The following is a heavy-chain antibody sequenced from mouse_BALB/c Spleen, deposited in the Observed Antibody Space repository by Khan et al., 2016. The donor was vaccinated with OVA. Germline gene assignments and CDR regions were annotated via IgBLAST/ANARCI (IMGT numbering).Heavy chain of an antibody. Sequence: EVELVESGPGLVKPSQSLSLTSTVTGYSITSGYAWNWIRQFPGNKLEWMGYISYSGGTSYNPSLKSRISITRDTSKNQFFLQLTSVTTEDTATYYCARGNYYGYYFDYWGQGTTLTVSS. CDR3: ARGNYYGYYFDY. D-gene: IGHD1-1*01. J-gene: IGHJ2*01. CDR2: ISYSGGT. CDR1: GYSITSGYA. V-gene: IGHV3-2*02.